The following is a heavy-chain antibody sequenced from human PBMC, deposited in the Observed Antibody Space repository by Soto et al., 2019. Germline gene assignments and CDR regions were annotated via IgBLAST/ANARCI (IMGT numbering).Heavy chain of an antibody. D-gene: IGHD2-15*01. Sequence: ASVKVSCKASGYTFTGYYMHWVRQAPGQGLEWMGWINPNSGGTNYAQKFQGWVTMTRDTSISTAYMELSRLRSDDTAVYYWARVPMTPAVLFDYCGQGSLVPVSS. J-gene: IGHJ4*02. CDR1: GYTFTGYY. CDR2: INPNSGGT. CDR3: ARVPMTPAVLFDY. V-gene: IGHV1-2*04.